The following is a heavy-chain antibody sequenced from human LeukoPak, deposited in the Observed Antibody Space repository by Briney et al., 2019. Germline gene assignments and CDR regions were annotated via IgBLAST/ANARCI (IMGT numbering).Heavy chain of an antibody. CDR1: GGSISSYY. Sequence: PSETLSLTCTVSGGSISSYYWSWIRQPPGKGLEWIGYIYYSGSANYNPSLKSRVTISVDRSKNQFSLKLSSVTAADTAVYYCARGLGGALRRYYMDVWGKGTTVTVSS. CDR2: IYYSGSA. CDR3: ARGLGGALRRYYMDV. V-gene: IGHV4-59*12. D-gene: IGHD3-16*01. J-gene: IGHJ6*03.